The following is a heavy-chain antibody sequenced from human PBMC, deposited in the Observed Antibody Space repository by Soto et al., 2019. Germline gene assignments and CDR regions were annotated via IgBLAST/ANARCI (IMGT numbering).Heavy chain of an antibody. D-gene: IGHD1-1*01. J-gene: IGHJ4*02. CDR3: ARDVNSNDGPYIDY. CDR2: INSDGSRT. CDR1: GFTFSSYW. V-gene: IGHV3-74*01. Sequence: GGSLKLSCLASGFTFSSYWMHWVRQAPGKGLVWVSRINSDGSRTSYADSVKGRFTISRDNAKNTLYLQMNSLRAEDTAVYYCARDVNSNDGPYIDYWGQGTLVTVPS.